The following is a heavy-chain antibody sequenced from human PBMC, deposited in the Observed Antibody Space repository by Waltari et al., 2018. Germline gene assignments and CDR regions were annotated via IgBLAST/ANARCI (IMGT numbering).Heavy chain of an antibody. V-gene: IGHV3-21*06. CDR1: GFTCSADS. CDR2: ISTKSNYI. J-gene: IGHJ5*02. D-gene: IGHD3-16*01. Sequence: EVQLVESGGGLVKPGGSLRLSCAASGFTCSADSMHWVRQPPGKGLEWVSSISTKSNYIYYVDSVKGRFTISRDNANNSLYLQMDNLRAEDTAVYYCARFGGLPHNWFDPWGQGTLVTVSS. CDR3: ARFGGLPHNWFDP.